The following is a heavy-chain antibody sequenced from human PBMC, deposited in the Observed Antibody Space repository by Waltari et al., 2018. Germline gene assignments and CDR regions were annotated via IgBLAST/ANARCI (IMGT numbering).Heavy chain of an antibody. D-gene: IGHD6-19*01. V-gene: IGHV3-30-3*01. Sequence: QVQLVESGGGVVQPGRSLRLSCAASGFTFSSWSMHWVRQAPGKGLEWVAVISYDGSNKYYADSVKGRFTISRDNSKNTLYLQMNSLRAEDTAVYYCARGEGSGWYYYFDYWGQGTLVTVSS. CDR3: ARGEGSGWYYYFDY. CDR2: ISYDGSNK. CDR1: GFTFSSWS. J-gene: IGHJ4*02.